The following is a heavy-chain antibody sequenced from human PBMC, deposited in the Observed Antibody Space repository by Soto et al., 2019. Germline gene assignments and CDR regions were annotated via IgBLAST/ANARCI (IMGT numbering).Heavy chain of an antibody. Sequence: QVQLVESGGGVVPPGRSLRLSCAASGFTFSSYGIHWVRQAPGKGLAWGAVIWYDGTNKYYADSVKGRFNISRDNSKDTLYLQMNSLRAEDTAVYYCARDAEQWLAAYYYDYWGQGTLVTVSS. CDR2: IWYDGTNK. J-gene: IGHJ4*02. D-gene: IGHD6-19*01. V-gene: IGHV3-33*01. CDR3: ARDAEQWLAAYYYDY. CDR1: GFTFSSYG.